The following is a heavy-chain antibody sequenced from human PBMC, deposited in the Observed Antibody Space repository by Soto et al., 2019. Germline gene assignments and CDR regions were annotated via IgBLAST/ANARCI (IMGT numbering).Heavy chain of an antibody. D-gene: IGHD6-19*01. CDR3: GAVAGTSYGMDV. J-gene: IGHJ6*02. V-gene: IGHV3-23*01. CDR1: GFTFSSYA. CDR2: ISGSDGST. Sequence: SLRLSCAASGFTFSSYAMSWVRQAPGKGLEWVSAISGSDGSTYYADSVKGRFTISRDNSKNTLYLQMNSLRAEDTAVYYCGAVAGTSYGMDVWGQGTTVTVSS.